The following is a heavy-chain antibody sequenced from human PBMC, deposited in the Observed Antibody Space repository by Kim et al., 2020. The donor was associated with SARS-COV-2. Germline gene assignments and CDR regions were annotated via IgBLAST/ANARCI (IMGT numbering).Heavy chain of an antibody. CDR1: GFTFSSYW. V-gene: IGHV3-7*01. CDR2: IKQDGNQK. J-gene: IGHJ3*02. D-gene: IGHD6-19*01. Sequence: GGSLRLSCAASGFTFSSYWMTWVRQAPGKGLEWVANIKQDGNQKYYVDSVKGRFIISRDNVKNSLYLQMNSLRAEDTAVYYCARDGDLYSSGKDAFDIWGQGTMVTVSS. CDR3: ARDGDLYSSGKDAFDI.